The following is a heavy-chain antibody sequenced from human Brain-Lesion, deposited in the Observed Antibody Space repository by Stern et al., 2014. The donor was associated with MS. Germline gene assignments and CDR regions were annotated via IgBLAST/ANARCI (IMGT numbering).Heavy chain of an antibody. Sequence: VQLVESGGGLVQSGGSLRLFCSASEFTVDSYSMGWLRQVPGKELEYGSHISRGGGTLQYADSVRGRFTISRDSAMNSLFLQINSLRDEDSGVYYCARGRSDKYYGLDVWGQGTTVTVS. J-gene: IGHJ6*02. CDR3: ARGRSDKYYGLDV. V-gene: IGHV3-48*02. CDR1: EFTVDSYS. CDR2: ISRGGGTL.